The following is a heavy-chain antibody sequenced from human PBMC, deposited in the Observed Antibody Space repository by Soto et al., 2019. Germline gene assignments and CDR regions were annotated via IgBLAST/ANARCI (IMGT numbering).Heavy chain of an antibody. V-gene: IGHV4-30-2*01. CDR3: ARNMRRITGNSSGWFDP. CDR2: IYHSGST. D-gene: IGHD1-20*01. J-gene: IGHJ5*02. Sequence: SETLSLTCAVSGGSISSGGYSWSWIRQPPGKGLEWIGYIYHSGSTYYNPSLKSRVTISVDRSKNQFSLKLSSVTAADTAVYYCARNMRRITGNSSGWFDPWGQGTLVTVSS. CDR1: GGSISSGGYS.